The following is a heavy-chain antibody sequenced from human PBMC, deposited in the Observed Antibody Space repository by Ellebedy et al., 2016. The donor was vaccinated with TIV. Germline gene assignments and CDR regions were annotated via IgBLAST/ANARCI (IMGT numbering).Heavy chain of an antibody. Sequence: PGGSLRLSCSASGFTSADYAMSWVRQAPGKGLEWVGFIRCKVYGGTTEYAASVKGRFTISRDDSKRIAYLQMNSLKTEDTAVYYCTRDNAKLGYEDQYYYGMDVWGQGTTVTVSS. CDR1: GFTSADYA. CDR2: IRCKVYGGTT. V-gene: IGHV3-49*04. D-gene: IGHD3-16*01. CDR3: TRDNAKLGYEDQYYYGMDV. J-gene: IGHJ6*02.